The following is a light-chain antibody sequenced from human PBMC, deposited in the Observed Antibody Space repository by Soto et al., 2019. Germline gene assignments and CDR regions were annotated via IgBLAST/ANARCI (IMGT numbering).Light chain of an antibody. V-gene: IGKV1-5*03. CDR2: RAS. CDR1: QSISSW. Sequence: DIQMTQSPSTLSASVGDRVTITCRASQSISSWLAWYQQKPGKAPKLLIYRASSLESGVPSRFSGSASGTEFTLTISSLQPDDFATYYCQQYNSYSQGTFGGGTKVEIK. CDR3: QQYNSYSQGT. J-gene: IGKJ4*01.